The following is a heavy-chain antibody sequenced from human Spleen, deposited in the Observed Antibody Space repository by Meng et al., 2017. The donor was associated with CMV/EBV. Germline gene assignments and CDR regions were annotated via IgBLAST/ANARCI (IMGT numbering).Heavy chain of an antibody. CDR1: ISSSSYY. V-gene: IGHV4-39*07. Sequence: ISSSSYYWGWIRQTPGKGLEWIGSIYYSGRTYYNPSLKSRVTISVDTSKNQFSLKLSSVTAADTAVYYCARITGYDFWSGYYTEFDYWGQGTLVTVSS. D-gene: IGHD3-3*01. CDR2: IYYSGRT. CDR3: ARITGYDFWSGYYTEFDY. J-gene: IGHJ4*02.